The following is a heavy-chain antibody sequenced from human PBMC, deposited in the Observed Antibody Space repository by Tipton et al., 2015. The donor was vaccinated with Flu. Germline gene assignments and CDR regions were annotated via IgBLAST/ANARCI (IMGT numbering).Heavy chain of an antibody. D-gene: IGHD2/OR15-2a*01. Sequence: GLVKPSETLSLTCVVSGDSISRAYYWGRIRQPPGKGLEWIGSINHSGTTYYNPSLKSRVTISVDTSKNQFSLKLTSVTAADTAVYYCARDRWEYIRGFDSWGQGTLVTVSP. CDR3: ARDRWEYIRGFDS. CDR2: INHSGTT. J-gene: IGHJ4*02. V-gene: IGHV4-38-2*02. CDR1: GDSISRAYY.